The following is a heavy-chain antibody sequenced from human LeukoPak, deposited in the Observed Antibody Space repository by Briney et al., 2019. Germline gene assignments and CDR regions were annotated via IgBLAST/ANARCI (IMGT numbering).Heavy chain of an antibody. D-gene: IGHD3-22*01. CDR2: IRYGGSNK. J-gene: IGHJ4*02. CDR3: AKELQTYYYDSSGYYLRDFDY. CDR1: GFTFSSYG. Sequence: PGGSLRLSCAASGFTFSSYGMHWVRQAPGKGLEWVAFIRYGGSNKYYADSVKGRFTISRDNSKNTLYLQMNSLRAEDTAVYYCAKELQTYYYDSSGYYLRDFDYWGQGTLVTVSS. V-gene: IGHV3-30*02.